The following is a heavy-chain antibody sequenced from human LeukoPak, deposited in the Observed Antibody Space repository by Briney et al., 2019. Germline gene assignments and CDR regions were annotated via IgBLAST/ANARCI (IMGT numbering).Heavy chain of an antibody. D-gene: IGHD6-13*01. CDR2: IYHSGST. J-gene: IGHJ4*02. Sequence: SETLSLTCTVSGGSISSGGYYWSWIRQPPGKGLEWIGYIYHSGSTYYNPSLKSRVTISVDRSKNQFSLKLSSVTAADTAVYYCARDPSGIAAVAFDYWGQGTLVTVSS. V-gene: IGHV4-30-2*01. CDR1: GGSISSGGYY. CDR3: ARDPSGIAAVAFDY.